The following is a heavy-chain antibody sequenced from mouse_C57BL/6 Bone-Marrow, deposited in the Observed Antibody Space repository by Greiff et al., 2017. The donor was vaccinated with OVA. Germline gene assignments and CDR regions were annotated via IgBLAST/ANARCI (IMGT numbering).Heavy chain of an antibody. D-gene: IGHD2-4*01. V-gene: IGHV2-5*01. CDR2: IWRGGST. CDR1: GFSLTSYG. CDR3: AKNRGGYDYDYFDY. J-gene: IGHJ2*01. Sequence: QVQLQQSGPGLVQPSQSLSITCTVSGFSLTSYGVHWVRQSPGKGLEWLGVIWRGGSTDYNAAFMSRLSITKDNSKSQVFFKMNSLQADDTAIYYCAKNRGGYDYDYFDYWGQGTTLTVSS.